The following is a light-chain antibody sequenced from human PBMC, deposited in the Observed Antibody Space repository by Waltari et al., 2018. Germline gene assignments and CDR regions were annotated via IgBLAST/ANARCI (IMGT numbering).Light chain of an antibody. CDR1: QSVGTY. CDR2: DAS. J-gene: IGKJ2*01. V-gene: IGKV3-11*01. Sequence: EIVLTQSPATLSLSPGETATLSCRASQSVGTYLAWYQQKPGQVPRLLIYDASNRATGIPARFRGSGSGTDFTLTISSLEAEDFAVYYCQQRSNWTPHTFGQGARLEIK. CDR3: QQRSNWTPHT.